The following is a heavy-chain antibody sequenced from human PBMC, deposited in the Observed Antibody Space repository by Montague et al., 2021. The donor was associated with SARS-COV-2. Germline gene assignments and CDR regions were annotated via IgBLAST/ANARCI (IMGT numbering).Heavy chain of an antibody. CDR2: INHSGST. CDR3: TREGYQVLWSDYYYYGMDV. J-gene: IGHJ6*02. V-gene: IGHV4-34*01. CDR1: GGSFSGYY. Sequence: SETLSLTCAVYGGSFSGYYWSWIRQPPGKGLEWIGEINHSGSTNYNPSLKIRVTISVATSKNQFSLKLSSVTAADTAVYYCTREGYQVLWSDYYYYGMDVWGQGTTVTVSS. D-gene: IGHD2-2*01.